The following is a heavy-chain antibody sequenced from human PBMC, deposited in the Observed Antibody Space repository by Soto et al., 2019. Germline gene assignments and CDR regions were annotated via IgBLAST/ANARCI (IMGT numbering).Heavy chain of an antibody. J-gene: IGHJ3*02. Sequence: QVQLVQSGAEVKKPGASVKVSCKASGYTFTSYYMHWVRQAPGQGLEWMGIINPSGGSTSYAQKLQGRVTMTMDTSTSTVYMELSSLRSEDTAVYYCERDTAVGAFDIWGQGTMVTVSS. CDR1: GYTFTSYY. CDR3: ERDTAVGAFDI. V-gene: IGHV1-46*04. D-gene: IGHD1-26*01. CDR2: INPSGGST.